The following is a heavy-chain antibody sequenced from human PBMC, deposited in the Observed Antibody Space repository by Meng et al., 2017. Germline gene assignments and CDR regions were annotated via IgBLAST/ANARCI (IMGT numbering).Heavy chain of an antibody. J-gene: IGHJ4*02. CDR1: GFTFSSYG. D-gene: IGHD6-19*01. CDR3: SSKKQWLAMKKEYYFAY. CDR2: IWYDGSNK. Sequence: GESLKISCAASGFTFSSYGMHWVRQAPGKGLEWVAVIWYDGSNKYYADSVEGRFTISRDNSKNTLYLQMNSLRAEDTAVYYWSSKKQWLAMKKEYYFAYWGQGTLVTVSS. V-gene: IGHV3-33*01.